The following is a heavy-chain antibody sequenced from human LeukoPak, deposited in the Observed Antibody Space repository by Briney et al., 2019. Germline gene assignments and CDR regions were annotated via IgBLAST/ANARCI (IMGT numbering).Heavy chain of an antibody. CDR1: GFTFNTAW. V-gene: IGHV3-23*01. Sequence: GGSLRLSCAASGFTFNTAWMNWVRQAPGKGLEWVSSIIASGGSTFYAESVKGRFAISRDNSKNTLYLHMNSLRAEDAAVYYCAKGGSASSCYYMDVWGKGTTVTVSS. CDR3: AKGGSASSCYYMDV. D-gene: IGHD2-2*01. J-gene: IGHJ6*03. CDR2: IIASGGST.